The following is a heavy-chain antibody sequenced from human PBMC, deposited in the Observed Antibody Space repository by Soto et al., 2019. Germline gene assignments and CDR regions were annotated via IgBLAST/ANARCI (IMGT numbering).Heavy chain of an antibody. D-gene: IGHD1-1*01. CDR3: ARASPYNWNDVAYYMDV. J-gene: IGHJ6*03. V-gene: IGHV4-59*08. CDR1: GGSISSYY. Sequence: SETLSLTCTVSGGSISSYYWSWIRQPPWKGLEWIGYIYYSGSTNYNPSLKSRVTISVDTSKNQFSLKLSSVTAADTAVYYCARASPYNWNDVAYYMDVWGKGTTVTVSS. CDR2: IYYSGST.